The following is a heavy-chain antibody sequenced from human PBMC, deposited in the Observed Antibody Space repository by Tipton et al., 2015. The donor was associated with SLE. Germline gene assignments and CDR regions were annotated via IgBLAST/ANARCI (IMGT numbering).Heavy chain of an antibody. D-gene: IGHD3-3*01. V-gene: IGHV3-23*01. J-gene: IGHJ4*02. CDR3: ATRRTTISGAVLFADDY. CDR1: GFVFTSYG. CDR2: ISDSGDET. Sequence: SLRVSCVAYGFVFTSYGMNWVRQAPGKGLEWVSSISDSGDETIYADSVRGRFTISRDNSLNILFLQLKSLRVEDTALYYCATRRTTISGAVLFADDYWGLGTLVTVSS.